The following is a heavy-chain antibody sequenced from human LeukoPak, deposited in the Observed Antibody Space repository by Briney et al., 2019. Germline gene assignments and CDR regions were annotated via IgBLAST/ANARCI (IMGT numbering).Heavy chain of an antibody. V-gene: IGHV4-39*07. J-gene: IGHJ4*02. CDR2: IYYSGST. Sequence: ETRLLPGTLTHGSNRSSGDYGACMCQPPGMGREGIGSIYYSGSTYYNPSLKSRVTISVDTSKNQFSLKLSSVTAADTAVYYCASTPGYCYGYDYWGQGTLVTVSS. D-gene: IGHD5-18*01. CDR1: HGSNRSSGDY. CDR3: ASTPGYCYGYDY.